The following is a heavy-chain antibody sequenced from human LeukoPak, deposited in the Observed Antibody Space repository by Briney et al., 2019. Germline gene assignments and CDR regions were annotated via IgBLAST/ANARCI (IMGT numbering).Heavy chain of an antibody. V-gene: IGHV1-18*01. D-gene: IGHD3-9*01. CDR1: GYTFTSYG. Sequence: ASVKVSCKASGYTFTSYGISWVRQAPGQGLEWMGWISAYNGNTNYAQKLQGRVTMTTDTSTSTAYMELRSLRSDDTAVYYCARDAPHVLRYFDWLPVTFYGMDVWGQGTTVTVSS. J-gene: IGHJ6*02. CDR2: ISAYNGNT. CDR3: ARDAPHVLRYFDWLPVTFYGMDV.